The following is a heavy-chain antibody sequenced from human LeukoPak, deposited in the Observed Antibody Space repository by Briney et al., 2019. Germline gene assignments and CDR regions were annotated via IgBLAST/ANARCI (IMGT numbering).Heavy chain of an antibody. CDR1: GFTFSTYP. CDR3: VTDRRGILVRGTTFDY. D-gene: IGHD3-10*01. Sequence: GGSLRLSCAASGFTFSTYPIYWVRQAPGKGLEWVSAISDTGGGTYYPDSVKGRFTISRDNSKNTLYLQMSSLRAEDTAVYYCVTDRRGILVRGTTFDYWGQGTLVTVSS. V-gene: IGHV3-23*01. CDR2: ISDTGGGT. J-gene: IGHJ4*02.